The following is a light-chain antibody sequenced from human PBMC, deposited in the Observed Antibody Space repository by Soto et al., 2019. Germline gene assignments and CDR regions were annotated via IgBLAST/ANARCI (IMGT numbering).Light chain of an antibody. V-gene: IGKV1-5*03. CDR1: QTISSW. J-gene: IGKJ1*01. Sequence: DIQMTQSPSTLSVSVGDRVTITCRASQTISSWLAWYQQKPGKAPKLLIYKASTLKSGVPSRFRGSGYGTEFTLTISSLQTDDFATYYCQHYNSYSEAFGHGTKVDI. CDR3: QHYNSYSEA. CDR2: KAS.